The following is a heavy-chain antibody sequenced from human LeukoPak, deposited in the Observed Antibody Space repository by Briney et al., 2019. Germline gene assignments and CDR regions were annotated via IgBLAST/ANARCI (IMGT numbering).Heavy chain of an antibody. D-gene: IGHD6-13*01. Sequence: SETLSLTCSVSGGSISSFYWSWIRQPPGKGLEWIGYIYYTGSTDYNPSLRGRVTISVDTSRNEFSLKLTSVTAADTAVYHCAGHARLQQLGSFDSWGQGTLVTVSS. CDR3: AGHARLQQLGSFDS. CDR2: IYYTGST. V-gene: IGHV4-59*08. CDR1: GGSISSFY. J-gene: IGHJ4*02.